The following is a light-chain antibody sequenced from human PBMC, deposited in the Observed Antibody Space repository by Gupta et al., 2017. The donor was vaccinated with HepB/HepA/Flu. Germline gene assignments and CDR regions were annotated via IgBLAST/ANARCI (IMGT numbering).Light chain of an antibody. CDR3: KQGLHPPNT. Sequence: DIVMTQFPLSLPVTPGEPASISCSSSQSLLNSNGYHYLDWYVQNPGQSPHLLISVGSLRAAGVPDRFSGSGSGTDFTLTISRVDAEDVAVYYCKQGLHPPNTFGGGTKVEIK. J-gene: IGKJ4*01. CDR1: QSLLNSNGYHY. V-gene: IGKV2-28*01. CDR2: VGS.